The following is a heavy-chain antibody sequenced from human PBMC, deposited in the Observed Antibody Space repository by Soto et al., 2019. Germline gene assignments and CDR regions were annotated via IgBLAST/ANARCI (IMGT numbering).Heavy chain of an antibody. CDR2: ISGDSRDT. Sequence: AGGSLRLSCAASDFSVSAYYMAWIRQAPGKGLDWISYISGDSRDTNYADSVKGRFTISRDNAKNSLYLQMNSLTVEDTAVYFCATGQQVRMADIWGQGTMVTVSS. V-gene: IGHV3-11*03. CDR1: DFSVSAYY. J-gene: IGHJ3*02. CDR3: ATGQQVRMADI. D-gene: IGHD6-13*01.